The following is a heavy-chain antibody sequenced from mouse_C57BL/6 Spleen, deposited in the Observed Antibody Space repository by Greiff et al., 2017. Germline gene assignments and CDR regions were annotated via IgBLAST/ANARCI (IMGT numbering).Heavy chain of an antibody. D-gene: IGHD2-12*01. CDR1: GYIFTSYW. Sequence: QVQLQQPGAELVRPGSSVKLSCKASGYIFTSYWMHWVKQRPIQGLEWIGNIDPSDSETHYNQKFKDKATLTVDKSSSTAYMQLSSLTSEDSAVYYCARYNYADSLMDYWGQGTSVTVSS. J-gene: IGHJ4*01. CDR3: ARYNYADSLMDY. V-gene: IGHV1-52*01. CDR2: IDPSDSET.